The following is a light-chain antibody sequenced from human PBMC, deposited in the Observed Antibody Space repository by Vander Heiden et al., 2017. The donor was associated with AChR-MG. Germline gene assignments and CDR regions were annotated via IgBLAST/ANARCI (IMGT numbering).Light chain of an antibody. J-gene: IGLJ1*01. CDR1: SSDVGGYNY. CDR2: DVS. CDR3: SSYTSSSTRV. Sequence: QSALTQPASVSGSPGQSITIPCTGTSSDVGGYNYVSWYQQHPGKAPKLMIYDVSNRPSGVANRFSGSKSGNTASLTISGLQAEDEADYYCSSYTSSSTRVFVTGTKVTVL. V-gene: IGLV2-14*01.